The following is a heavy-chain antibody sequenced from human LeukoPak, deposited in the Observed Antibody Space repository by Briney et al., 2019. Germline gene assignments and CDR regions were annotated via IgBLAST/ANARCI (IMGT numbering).Heavy chain of an antibody. V-gene: IGHV1-2*02. D-gene: IGHD3-10*01. Sequence: ASVKVSCRASGYTFTGYYMHWVRQAPGQGLEWMGWINPNSGGTNYAQKFQGRVTMTRDTSISTAYMELSRLRSDDTAVYYCARSGTYYNNWFDPWGQGTLVTVSS. J-gene: IGHJ5*02. CDR3: ARSGTYYNNWFDP. CDR2: INPNSGGT. CDR1: GYTFTGYY.